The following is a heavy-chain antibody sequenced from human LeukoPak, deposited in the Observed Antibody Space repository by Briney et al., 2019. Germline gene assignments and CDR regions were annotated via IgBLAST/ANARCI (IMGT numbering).Heavy chain of an antibody. CDR3: VRNNYYGSGEIDY. V-gene: IGHV4-61*02. Sequence: SETLSLTCTVSGGSISSGSYYWSWIRQPAGKGLEWIGRIYTSGSTNYNPSLKSRVTISVDTSKNQFSLKLNSVTAADTAVYYCVRNNYYGSGEIDYWGQGTLVTVSS. D-gene: IGHD3-10*01. CDR2: IYTSGST. CDR1: GGSISSGSYY. J-gene: IGHJ4*02.